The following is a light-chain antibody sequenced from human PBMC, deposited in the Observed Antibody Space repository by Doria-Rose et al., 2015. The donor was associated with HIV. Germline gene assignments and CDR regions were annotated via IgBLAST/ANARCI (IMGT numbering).Light chain of an antibody. CDR3: LQDNNWART. V-gene: IGKV3-15*01. Sequence: TQSPGTLSVSPGERATLSCRASQSVSSNLAWHQQKPGQAPRLLIYGASTRATDIPARFSGSGSGTEFTLTISSMQSEDFAVYSWLQDNNWARTFGQGTKVEIK. CDR2: GAS. CDR1: QSVSSN. J-gene: IGKJ1*01.